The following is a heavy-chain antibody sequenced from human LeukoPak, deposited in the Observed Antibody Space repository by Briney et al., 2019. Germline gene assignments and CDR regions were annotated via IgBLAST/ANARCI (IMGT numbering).Heavy chain of an antibody. Sequence: GGSLRLSCAASGFTFSSYSMNWVRQAPGKGLEWVSSISSSSSYIYYADSVKGRFTISRDNAKISLYLQMNSLRAEDTAVYYCAKDSVPAYYYYYDMDVWGKGTTVTVSS. CDR1: GFTFSSYS. V-gene: IGHV3-21*01. CDR3: AKDSVPAYYYYYDMDV. CDR2: ISSSSSYI. J-gene: IGHJ6*03.